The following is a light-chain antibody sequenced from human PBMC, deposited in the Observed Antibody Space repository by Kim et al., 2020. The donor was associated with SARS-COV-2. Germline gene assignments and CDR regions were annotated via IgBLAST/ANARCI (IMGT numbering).Light chain of an antibody. J-gene: IGKJ4*01. CDR1: QDISSW. CDR3: QRADSFPLG. V-gene: IGKV1-12*01. CDR2: AAS. Sequence: GSVGDRVTITCRASQDISSWLAWYQQKPGKAPKLLISAASSLQSGVPSRFSGSGSGTDFTLTISSLQPEDFASYYCQRADSFPLGFGGVTKVDIK.